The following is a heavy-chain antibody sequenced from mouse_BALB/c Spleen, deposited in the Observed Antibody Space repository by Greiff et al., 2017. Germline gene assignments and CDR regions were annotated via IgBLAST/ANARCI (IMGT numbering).Heavy chain of an antibody. CDR2: ISSGGSYT. J-gene: IGHJ4*01. D-gene: IGHD1-1*01. V-gene: IGHV5-6*01. CDR1: GFTFSSYG. CDR3: ARHTRTTVKAMDY. Sequence: EVKLVESGGDLVKPGGSLKLSCAASGFTFSSYGMSWVRQTPDKRLEWVATISSGGSYTYYPDSVKGRFTISRDNAKNTLYLQMSSLKSEDTAMYYCARHTRTTVKAMDYWGQGTSVTVSS.